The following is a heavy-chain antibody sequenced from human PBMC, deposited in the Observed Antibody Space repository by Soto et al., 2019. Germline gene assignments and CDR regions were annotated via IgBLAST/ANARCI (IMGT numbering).Heavy chain of an antibody. CDR1: GFTFSSYA. V-gene: IGHV3-23*01. Sequence: LRLSCAASGFTFSSYAMIWVRQAPGKGLEWVSGNSCSGGSTYYADSVKGRFTISRDNSKNTLYLQMNSLRAEDTAVYYCAKSQPGDYPIDYWGRGTLVTVSS. CDR3: AKSQPGDYPIDY. D-gene: IGHD4-17*01. J-gene: IGHJ4*02. CDR2: NSCSGGST.